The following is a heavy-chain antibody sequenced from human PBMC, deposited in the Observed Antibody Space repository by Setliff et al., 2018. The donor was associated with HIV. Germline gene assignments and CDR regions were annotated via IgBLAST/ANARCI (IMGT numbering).Heavy chain of an antibody. D-gene: IGHD2-2*01. CDR1: GGSFSGYY. V-gene: IGHV4-34*01. J-gene: IGHJ4*02. CDR3: VASSSWSCRLNF. Sequence: SETLSLTCAVYGGSFSGYYSWIRQAPGKGLEWIGEVNHGGSTHHNASLKSRLTISIDTSKKQFSLKLTSVTAADAAVYYCVASSSWSCRLNFWGPGTLVTVS. CDR2: VNHGGST.